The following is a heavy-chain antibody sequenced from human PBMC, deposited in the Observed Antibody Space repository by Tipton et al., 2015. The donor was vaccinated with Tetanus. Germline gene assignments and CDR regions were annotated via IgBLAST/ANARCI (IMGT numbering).Heavy chain of an antibody. CDR3: AGRIQVFGPAILDAFDL. CDR2: IYDNGTT. D-gene: IGHD3/OR15-3a*01. V-gene: IGHV4-59*01. J-gene: IGHJ3*01. Sequence: LRLSCTVAGGSISGYYWTWIRQPPGKGLEWIGYIYDNGTTSYSPSLKSRVIISVDKSKNQSSLKLGSVTAEDTAIYYCAGRIQVFGPAILDAFDLWAQGTMVIVSS. CDR1: GGSISGYY.